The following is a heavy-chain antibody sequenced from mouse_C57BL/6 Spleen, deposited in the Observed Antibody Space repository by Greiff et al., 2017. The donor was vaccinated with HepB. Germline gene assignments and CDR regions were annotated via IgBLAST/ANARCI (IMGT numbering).Heavy chain of an antibody. CDR1: GYSFTGYY. J-gene: IGHJ1*03. CDR2: INPSTGGT. V-gene: IGHV1-42*01. Sequence: VQLKESGPELVKPGASVKISCKASGYSFTGYYMNWVKQSPEKSLEWIGEINPSTGGTTYNQKFKAKATLTVDKSSSTAYMQLKSLTSEDSAVYYCARGLYYGSSYGYFDVWGTGTTVTVSS. D-gene: IGHD1-1*01. CDR3: ARGLYYGSSYGYFDV.